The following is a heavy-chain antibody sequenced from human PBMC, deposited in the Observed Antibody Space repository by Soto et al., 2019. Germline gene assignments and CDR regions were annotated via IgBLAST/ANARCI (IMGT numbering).Heavy chain of an antibody. CDR1: GGSVSSGSYY. Sequence: QVQLQESGPGLVKPSETLSLTCTVSGGSVSSGSYYWSWIRQPPGKGLEWIGYIYYSGSSNYNPSLKSRVTISVDTSKNEFSLKRSSVTAEDTAVYYCARAGLGDGSDYWCQGTLVTVSS. V-gene: IGHV4-61*01. J-gene: IGHJ4*02. CDR2: IYYSGSS. CDR3: ARAGLGDGSDY. D-gene: IGHD1-26*01.